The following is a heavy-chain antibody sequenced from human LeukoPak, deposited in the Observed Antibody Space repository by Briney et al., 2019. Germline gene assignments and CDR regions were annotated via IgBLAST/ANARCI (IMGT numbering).Heavy chain of an antibody. J-gene: IGHJ6*02. CDR1: GGSISSYY. CDR2: IYTSGST. D-gene: IGHD3-10*01. Sequence: PSETLSLTCTVSGGSISSYYWSWIRQPAGKGLEWIGRIYTSGSTNYNPSLKSRVTMSVDTSKNQFSLKLSSVTAADTAVYSCATDRGVRAARWPVYGMDVWGQGTTVTASS. CDR3: ATDRGVRAARWPVYGMDV. V-gene: IGHV4-4*07.